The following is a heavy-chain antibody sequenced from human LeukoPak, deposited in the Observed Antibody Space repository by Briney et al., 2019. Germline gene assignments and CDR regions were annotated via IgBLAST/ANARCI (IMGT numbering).Heavy chain of an antibody. D-gene: IGHD7-27*01. CDR3: ARRLTGVDY. CDR1: GYTFTAYY. J-gene: IGHJ4*02. Sequence: GASVKVSCKASGYTFTAYYMNWVRQAPGRGLEWMGWINPNSGGTNYAQKFQGRVTMTRDTSISTVYMELNSLRSDDTAVYYCARRLTGVDYWGQGTQVTVSS. V-gene: IGHV1-2*02. CDR2: INPNSGGT.